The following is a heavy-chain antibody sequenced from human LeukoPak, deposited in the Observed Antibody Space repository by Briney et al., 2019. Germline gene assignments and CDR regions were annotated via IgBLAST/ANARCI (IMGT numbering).Heavy chain of an antibody. D-gene: IGHD2-2*01. CDR2: IYYSGST. CDR3: AKVFSAAIVDY. J-gene: IGHJ4*02. Sequence: SETLSLTCTVSGGSISSHYWSWIRQPPGKGLEWIGYIYYSGSTNYNPSLKSRVTISVDTSKNQFSLKLSSVTAADTAVYYCAKVFSAAIVDYWGQGTLVTVSS. V-gene: IGHV4-59*11. CDR1: GGSISSHY.